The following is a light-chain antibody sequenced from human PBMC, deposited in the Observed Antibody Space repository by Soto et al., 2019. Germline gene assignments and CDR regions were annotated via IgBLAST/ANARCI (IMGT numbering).Light chain of an antibody. J-gene: IGKJ5*01. Sequence: IVLTQSPATLSVSPGERATLSCRATETISTNLAWFQRKPGQPPRLPIYGSSTRATGVPDRFSGSGSGTEFTLIISSLQSEDVALYYCQQYSNWPPAITFGQGTRLEIK. CDR2: GSS. CDR1: ETISTN. V-gene: IGKV3-15*01. CDR3: QQYSNWPPAIT.